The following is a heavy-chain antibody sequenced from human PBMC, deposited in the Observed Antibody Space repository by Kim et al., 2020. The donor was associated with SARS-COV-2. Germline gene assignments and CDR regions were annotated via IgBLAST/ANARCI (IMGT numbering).Heavy chain of an antibody. V-gene: IGHV2-5*02. D-gene: IGHD3-9*01. J-gene: IGHJ4*02. CDR3: AHTWMGDILTGGTYDY. Sequence: SGPTLVNPTQTLTLTCTFSGFSLSTSGVGVGWIRQPPGKALEWLALIYWDDDKRYSPSLKSRLTITKDTSKNQVVLTMTNMDPVDTATYYCAHTWMGDILTGGTYDYWGQGTLVTVSS. CDR1: GFSLSTSGVG. CDR2: IYWDDDK.